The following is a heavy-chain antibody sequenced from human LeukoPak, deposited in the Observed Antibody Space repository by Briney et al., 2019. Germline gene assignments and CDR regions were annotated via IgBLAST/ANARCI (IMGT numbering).Heavy chain of an antibody. Sequence: SETLSLTCTVSAGSISGYYWSWIRQPPGRGLEWIGFIYYTGSTTCNPSLKSRVTISVDTSKNQFSLKLTSVTAADTAVYYCARAYRAINDYWGQGTLVTVSS. V-gene: IGHV4-59*01. J-gene: IGHJ4*02. CDR1: AGSISGYY. CDR3: ARAYRAINDY. D-gene: IGHD2-2*02. CDR2: IYYTGST.